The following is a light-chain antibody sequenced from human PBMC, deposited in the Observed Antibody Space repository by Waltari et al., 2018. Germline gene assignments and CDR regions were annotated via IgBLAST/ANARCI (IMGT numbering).Light chain of an antibody. CDR2: KTS. CDR1: QTIGAW. CDR3: QQYLSSPAT. J-gene: IGKJ1*01. V-gene: IGKV1-5*03. Sequence: DIQMTQSPSTVSASVGDRVTIPCQASQTIGAWLAWYQQKPGKAPKLLMFKTSSLESGVPPRFSGSGGGTEFSLTISSLQPDDFATYYCQQYLSSPATFGHGTKVEVK.